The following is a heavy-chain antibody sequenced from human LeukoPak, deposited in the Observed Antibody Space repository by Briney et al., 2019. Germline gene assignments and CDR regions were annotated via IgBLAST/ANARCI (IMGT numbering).Heavy chain of an antibody. V-gene: IGHV5-51*01. J-gene: IGHJ4*02. CDR2: IYPDDSDT. D-gene: IGHD5-24*01. CDR1: GYIFTNCW. CDR3: ARPVEMPTGPFDY. Sequence: GESLKISGKGSGYIFTNCWISWARQMPGKGLEWMGIIYPDDSDTRYSPSFQGQVTISADKSIATAYLQWSSLKASDTAMYYCARPVEMPTGPFDYWGQGTLVTVSS.